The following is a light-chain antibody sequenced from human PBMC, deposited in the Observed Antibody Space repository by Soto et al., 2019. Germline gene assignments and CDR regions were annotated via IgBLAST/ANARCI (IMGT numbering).Light chain of an antibody. J-gene: IGLJ1*01. CDR1: SSDVGGCYY. V-gene: IGLV2-14*01. CDR2: QVS. CDR3: SSYTSSNTFYV. Sequence: QSVLTQPASVSGSPGQSITISCTGTSSDVGGCYYVSWYQHHPGKAPKLMIYQVSNRPSGVSNRFSGSKSGNTASLTISGLQAEDEADYYCSSYTSSNTFYVFGTGTKVTVL.